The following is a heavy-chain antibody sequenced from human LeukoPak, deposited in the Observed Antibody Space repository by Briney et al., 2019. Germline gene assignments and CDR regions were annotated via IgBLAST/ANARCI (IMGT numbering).Heavy chain of an antibody. Sequence: GGSLRLSCAASGFTFSSYAMSWVRQAPGKGLGWVSAISGSGGSTYYADSVKGRFTISRDNSKNTLYLQMNSLRAEDTAVYYCAKDRDSLRYFDWLVGNYFDYWGQGTLVTVSS. V-gene: IGHV3-23*01. CDR1: GFTFSSYA. D-gene: IGHD3-9*01. CDR2: ISGSGGST. J-gene: IGHJ4*02. CDR3: AKDRDSLRYFDWLVGNYFDY.